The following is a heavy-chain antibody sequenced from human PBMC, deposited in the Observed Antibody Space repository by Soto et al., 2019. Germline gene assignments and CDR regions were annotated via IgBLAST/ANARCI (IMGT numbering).Heavy chain of an antibody. CDR3: ASITSGYSSGPPFDY. J-gene: IGHJ4*02. D-gene: IGHD6-19*01. CDR1: GFTFSSYG. V-gene: IGHV3-33*01. Sequence: QVQLVESGGGVVQPGRSLRLSCAASGFTFSSYGMYWVRQAPGKGLEWVAVIWYDGSNKYYADSVKGRFTISRDNSKNTLYLQMNSLRAEDTAVYYCASITSGYSSGPPFDYWGQGTLVTVSS. CDR2: IWYDGSNK.